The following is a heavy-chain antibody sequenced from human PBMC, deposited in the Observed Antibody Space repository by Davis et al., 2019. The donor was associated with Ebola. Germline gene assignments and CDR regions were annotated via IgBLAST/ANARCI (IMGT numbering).Heavy chain of an antibody. CDR3: ARQGWSGYSLRHWLDP. J-gene: IGHJ5*02. V-gene: IGHV4-34*01. Sequence: MPSETLSLTCAVYGGSFNGYYWSWIRQPPGKGLEWIGEINHSGSTNDNPSPKSRVTISVDTSKNQFTLKLRSVTAADTAVYYCARQGWSGYSLRHWLDPWGRGTLVTVSS. CDR2: INHSGST. CDR1: GGSFNGYY. D-gene: IGHD3-3*01.